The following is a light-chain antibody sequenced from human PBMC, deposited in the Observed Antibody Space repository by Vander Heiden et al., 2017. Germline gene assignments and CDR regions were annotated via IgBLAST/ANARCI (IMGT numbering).Light chain of an antibody. J-gene: IGLJ3*02. CDR1: SSNIGAGYD. CDR2: ANN. CDR3: QSYDSTLRRV. Sequence: QSVLTQPPSVSGAPGQRLSISCSGSSSNIGAGYDVHWYQQLPGTAPKLLIYANNNRPSGVPDRFSGSKSGTSASLAITGLQAEDEADYYCQSYDSTLRRVFGGGTKVTVL. V-gene: IGLV1-40*01.